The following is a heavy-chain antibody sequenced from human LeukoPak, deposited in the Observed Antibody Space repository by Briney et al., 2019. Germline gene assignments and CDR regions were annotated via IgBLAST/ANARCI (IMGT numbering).Heavy chain of an antibody. J-gene: IGHJ4*02. CDR3: AALGWWSGPDY. CDR2: IIPILGIA. Sequence: GASVKVSCKASGGTFSSYAISWVRQAPGQGLEWMGRIIPILGIANYAQKFQERVTITRDMSTSTAYMELSSLRSEDTAVYYCAALGWWSGPDYWGQGTLVTVSS. V-gene: IGHV1-69*04. CDR1: GGTFSSYA. D-gene: IGHD3-3*01.